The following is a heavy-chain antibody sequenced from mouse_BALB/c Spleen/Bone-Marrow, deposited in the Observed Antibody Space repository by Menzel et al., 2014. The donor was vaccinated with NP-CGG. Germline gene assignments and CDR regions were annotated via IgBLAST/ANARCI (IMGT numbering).Heavy chain of an antibody. CDR2: IYPGNGDT. V-gene: IGHV1-12*01. Sequence: QVQLQQSGAELVKPGASVKMSCKASGYTFTSYNMRWVKQTPGQGLEWIGAIYPGNGDTSYNQKFKGKATLTADKSSSTAYMQLSSLTSEDSAVYYCARSGSSGYYAMDYWGQGTSVTVSS. D-gene: IGHD3-1*01. J-gene: IGHJ4*01. CDR1: GYTFTSYN. CDR3: ARSGSSGYYAMDY.